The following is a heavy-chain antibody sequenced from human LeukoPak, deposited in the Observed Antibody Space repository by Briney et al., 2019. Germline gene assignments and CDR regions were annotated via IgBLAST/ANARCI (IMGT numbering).Heavy chain of an antibody. CDR3: ARREFGDDDSGFDY. V-gene: IGHV3-21*01. CDR1: GFTFSSYW. Sequence: PGGSLRLSCAASGFTFSSYWMHWVRQAPGKGLEWVSSISSSSSYIYYADSVKGRFTISRDNAKNSLYLQMNSLRAEDTAVYYCARREFGDDDSGFDYWGQGTLVTVSS. CDR2: ISSSSSYI. D-gene: IGHD3-10*01. J-gene: IGHJ4*02.